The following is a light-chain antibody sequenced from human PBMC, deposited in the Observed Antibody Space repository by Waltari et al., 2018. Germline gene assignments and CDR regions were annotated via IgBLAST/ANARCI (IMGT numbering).Light chain of an antibody. V-gene: IGKV1-39*01. CDR1: QSILTY. J-gene: IGKJ1*01. CDR3: QQPYDTPWA. Sequence: DIQMTQSPSSLSASVGDTVTITCRASQSILTYLNWYQHKPGRAPKLLIYGASSLQGGVPSRFTGSGSGTDFTLTITSLHPEDFATYYCQQPYDTPWAFGPGTKLQIK. CDR2: GAS.